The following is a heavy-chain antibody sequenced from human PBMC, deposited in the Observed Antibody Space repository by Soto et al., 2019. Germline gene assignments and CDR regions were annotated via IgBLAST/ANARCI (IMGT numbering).Heavy chain of an antibody. J-gene: IGHJ4*02. CDR3: AKLLTSQDC. CDR1: GFTFNNYA. V-gene: IGHV3-23*01. Sequence: PGGSLRLSCAASGFTFNNYAMNWVRQAPGKGLEWVSSISGSGASTYYADSVKGRFTISRDNSKNTLYLQMNSLRAEDTAVYYCAKLLTSQDCWGQGTLVTVSS. CDR2: ISGSGAST.